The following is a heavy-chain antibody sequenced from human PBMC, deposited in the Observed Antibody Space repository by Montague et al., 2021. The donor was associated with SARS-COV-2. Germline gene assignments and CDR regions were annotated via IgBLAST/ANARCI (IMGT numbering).Heavy chain of an antibody. CDR2: NYYSGST. V-gene: IGHV4-31*03. Sequence: TLSLTCTVSGGSISSGGYYWSWIRQHPGKGLEWIGYNYYSGSTYYNPSLKSRATISVDTSKNQFSLKMGSVTAADTAEYYCAGASGKKTIFGVVISYFDYWGQGTLVTVSS. J-gene: IGHJ4*02. CDR3: AGASGKKTIFGVVISYFDY. CDR1: GGSISSGGYY. D-gene: IGHD3-3*01.